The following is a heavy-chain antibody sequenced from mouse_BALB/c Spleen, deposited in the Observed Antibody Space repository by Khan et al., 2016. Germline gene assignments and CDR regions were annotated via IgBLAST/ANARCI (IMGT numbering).Heavy chain of an antibody. J-gene: IGHJ3*01. CDR1: GFNIKDTY. CDR3: ARGIYDYGFAY. CDR2: IDPANDNT. D-gene: IGHD2-4*01. V-gene: IGHV14-3*02. Sequence: EVQLQESGAELVKPGASVKLSCTASGFNIKDTYIHWVKQRPEQGLEWIGRIDPANDNTKYDPRFQGKDTITADTSSNTAYLQLSSLTSEDTAVYFCARGIYDYGFAYWGQGTLVSVSA.